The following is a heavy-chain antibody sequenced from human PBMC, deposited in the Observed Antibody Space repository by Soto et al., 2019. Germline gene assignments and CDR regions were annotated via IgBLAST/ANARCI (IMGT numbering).Heavy chain of an antibody. D-gene: IGHD6-13*01. J-gene: IGHJ4*02. CDR2: ISSSSSYI. V-gene: IGHV3-21*01. CDR1: GFTFSSYS. Sequence: PGGSLRLSCAASGFTFSSYSMNWVRQAPGEGLEWVSSISSSSSYIYYADSVKGRFTISRDNAKNSLYLQMNSLRAEDTAVYYCARDMFLGIAASQAFDYWGQGTLVTVSS. CDR3: ARDMFLGIAASQAFDY.